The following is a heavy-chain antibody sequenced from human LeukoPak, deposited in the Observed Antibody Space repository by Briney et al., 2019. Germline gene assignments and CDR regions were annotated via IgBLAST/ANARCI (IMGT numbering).Heavy chain of an antibody. D-gene: IGHD4-17*01. V-gene: IGHV3-7*01. Sequence: GGSLRLSCAASGFTFSNYAMSWVRQAPGKGLEWVANIKQDGSEKYYVDSVKGRFTISRDNAKNSLYLQMNSLRAEDTAVYYCARERGLRGFDYWGQGTLVTVSS. CDR3: ARERGLRGFDY. CDR2: IKQDGSEK. CDR1: GFTFSNYA. J-gene: IGHJ4*02.